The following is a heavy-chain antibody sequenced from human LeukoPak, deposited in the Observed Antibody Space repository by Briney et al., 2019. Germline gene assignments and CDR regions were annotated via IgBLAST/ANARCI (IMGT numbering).Heavy chain of an antibody. CDR1: GFTFSSYW. Sequence: AGSLTLSCAASGFTFSSYWMKWVRQAPGKGLVWVSSIKSDGSGTTYADSVKGRFTISRDNAKNTLYLQMNSLGDEDTAVYYCARETSYRFDPWGQGTLVVASS. V-gene: IGHV3-74*01. CDR3: ARETSYRFDP. CDR2: IKSDGSGT. J-gene: IGHJ5*02.